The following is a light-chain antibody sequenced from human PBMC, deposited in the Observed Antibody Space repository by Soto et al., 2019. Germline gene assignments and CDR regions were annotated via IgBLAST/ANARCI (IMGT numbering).Light chain of an antibody. CDR3: QQRSRT. CDR1: QSVSSY. CDR2: DAS. Sequence: EIVLTQSPATLSLSPGERATLSCRASQSVSSYLAWYQQKPGQAPRLLIYDASNRATGIPARFSGSGSGTDFTLTISSLEPEEFAVYYCQQRSRTFGQGTKVESK. V-gene: IGKV3-11*01. J-gene: IGKJ1*01.